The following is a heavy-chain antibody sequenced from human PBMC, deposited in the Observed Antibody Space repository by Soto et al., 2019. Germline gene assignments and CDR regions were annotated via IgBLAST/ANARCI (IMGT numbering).Heavy chain of an antibody. V-gene: IGHV4-59*01. CDR3: AREQVDGSGSYPH. CDR2: MYNTGST. D-gene: IGHD3-10*01. CDR1: GGSISGYY. J-gene: IGHJ1*01. Sequence: PSETLSLTCTVSGGSISGYYWSWIRQPPGKGLEWIGYMYNTGSTVYNPSFKSRVTISVDTSKNQFSLKLNSVTAADTAVYYCAREQVDGSGSYPHWGQGTLVTVSS.